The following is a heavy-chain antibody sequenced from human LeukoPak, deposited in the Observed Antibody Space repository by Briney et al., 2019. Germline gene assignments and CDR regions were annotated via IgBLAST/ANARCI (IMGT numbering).Heavy chain of an antibody. J-gene: IGHJ4*02. CDR3: ATIPVYNSGSYHFDY. CDR2: IYYSGST. CDR1: GGSISSYY. Sequence: SETLCLTCTVSGGSISSYYWSWIRQPPGKELERIGYIYYSGSTTYNPSLKSRVTLSVDMSKNLFSLKLSSVTAADTAVYYCATIPVYNSGSYHFDYWGQGTLVAVSS. V-gene: IGHV4-59*08. D-gene: IGHD3-10*01.